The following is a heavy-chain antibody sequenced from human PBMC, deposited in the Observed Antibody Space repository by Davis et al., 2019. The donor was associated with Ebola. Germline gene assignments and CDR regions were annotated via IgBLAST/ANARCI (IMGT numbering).Heavy chain of an antibody. CDR2: INPNSGGT. CDR1: GYTFTGYY. V-gene: IGHV1-2*04. D-gene: IGHD1-26*01. CDR3: ARDDGGSYWRGFDY. J-gene: IGHJ4*02. Sequence: AASVKVSCKASGYTFTGYYMHWVRQAPGQGLEWMGWINPNSGGTNYAQKFQGWVTMTRDTSTSTVYMELSSLRSEDTAVYYCARDDGGSYWRGFDYWGQGTLVTVSS.